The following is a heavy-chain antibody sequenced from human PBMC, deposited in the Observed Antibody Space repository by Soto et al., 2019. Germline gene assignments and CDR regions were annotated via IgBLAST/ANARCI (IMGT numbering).Heavy chain of an antibody. V-gene: IGHV3-23*01. CDR3: ARVAPYCSTTTCYMDS. Sequence: EVQLLESGGGLVRPGGSLRLSCAASGFTFSSYPMKWVRQGPGKGLEWVSIIGGSGTGINTDYADSVKGRFVISRDNSKNTVYLQMNSLRAEDTALYYCARVAPYCSTTTCYMDSWGQGTLVTVSS. J-gene: IGHJ4*02. CDR2: IGGSGTGINT. CDR1: GFTFSSYP. D-gene: IGHD2-2*01.